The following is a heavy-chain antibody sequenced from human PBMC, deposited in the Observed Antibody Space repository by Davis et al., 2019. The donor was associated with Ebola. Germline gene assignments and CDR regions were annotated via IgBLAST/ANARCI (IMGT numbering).Heavy chain of an antibody. CDR3: AKPYSRIAAGQWFDP. V-gene: IGHV3-30*18. CDR2: ISYDGSNK. CDR1: GFTFSSYG. Sequence: PGGSLRLSCAASGFTFSSYGMHWVRQAPGKGLEWVAVISYDGSNKYYADSVKGRFTISRDNSKNTLYLQMNSLRAEDTAVYYCAKPYSRIAAGQWFDPWGQGTLVTVSS. D-gene: IGHD6-6*01. J-gene: IGHJ5*02.